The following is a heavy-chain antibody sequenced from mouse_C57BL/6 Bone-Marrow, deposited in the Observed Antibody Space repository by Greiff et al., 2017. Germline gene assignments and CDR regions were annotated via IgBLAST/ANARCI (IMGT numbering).Heavy chain of an antibody. D-gene: IGHD1-1*01. CDR2: IDPSDSYT. V-gene: IGHV1-59*01. Sequence: VQLQQSGAELVRPGTSVKLSCKASGYTFTSYWMHWVKQRPGQGLEWIGVIDPSDSYTNYNQKFKGKATLTVDTSSSTAYMQLSSLTSEDSAVYYCANPYYGSSHWYFDVWGTGTTVTVSS. J-gene: IGHJ1*03. CDR3: ANPYYGSSHWYFDV. CDR1: GYTFTSYW.